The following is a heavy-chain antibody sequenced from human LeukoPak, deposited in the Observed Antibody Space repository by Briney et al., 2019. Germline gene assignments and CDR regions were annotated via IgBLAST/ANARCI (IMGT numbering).Heavy chain of an antibody. CDR3: AAGSDSSGWE. Sequence: GGSLRLSCAASGFTFSSYGMHWVRQAPGKGLEWVAVISYDGSNKYYADSVKGRFTISSDNSKNTLYLQMNSLRAEDTAVYYCAAGSDSSGWEWGQGTLVTVSS. D-gene: IGHD6-19*01. J-gene: IGHJ4*02. CDR1: GFTFSSYG. CDR2: ISYDGSNK. V-gene: IGHV3-30*03.